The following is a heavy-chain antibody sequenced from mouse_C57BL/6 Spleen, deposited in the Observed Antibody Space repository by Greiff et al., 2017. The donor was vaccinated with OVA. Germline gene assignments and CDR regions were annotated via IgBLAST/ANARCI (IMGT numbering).Heavy chain of an antibody. CDR1: GFTFSSYA. V-gene: IGHV5-4*01. CDR2: ISDGGSYT. Sequence: EVQGVESGGGLVKPGGSLKLSCAASGFTFSSYAMSWVRQTPEKRLEWVATISDGGSYTYYPDNVKGRFPISRDNAKNNLYLQMSHLKSEDTAMYYCARDMSTTVVAPDYWGQGTTLTVSS. J-gene: IGHJ2*01. D-gene: IGHD1-1*01. CDR3: ARDMSTTVVAPDY.